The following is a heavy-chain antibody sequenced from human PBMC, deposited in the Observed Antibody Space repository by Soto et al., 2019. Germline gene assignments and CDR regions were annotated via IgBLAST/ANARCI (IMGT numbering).Heavy chain of an antibody. V-gene: IGHV3-74*01. CDR3: AREVKQLGFYGMDV. CDR1: GFSFSSHW. Sequence: EAQLVESGGGLVQPGGSLRLSCAASGFSFSSHWMHWVRQAPWKGLVWVSRINSDGSSTSYADSVKGRFTISRDNAKNTLYLQMNSLRVEDTAVYYCAREVKQLGFYGMDVWGQGTTVTVSS. CDR2: INSDGSST. D-gene: IGHD6-13*01. J-gene: IGHJ6*02.